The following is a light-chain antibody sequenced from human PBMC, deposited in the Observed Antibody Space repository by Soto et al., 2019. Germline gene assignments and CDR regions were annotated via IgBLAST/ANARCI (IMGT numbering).Light chain of an antibody. CDR2: DAS. J-gene: IGKJ1*01. Sequence: EIVLTQSPATLSLSPGERATLSCRASQSVSSYLAWYQQKPGQAPRLLIYDASNRATGIPARFSGSGSGTDFTLTISSLDPEDFAVYYRQQRSNWPWTFGQGTKVEIK. V-gene: IGKV3-11*01. CDR3: QQRSNWPWT. CDR1: QSVSSY.